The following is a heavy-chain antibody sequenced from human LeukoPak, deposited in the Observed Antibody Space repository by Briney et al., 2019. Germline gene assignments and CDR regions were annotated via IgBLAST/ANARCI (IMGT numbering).Heavy chain of an antibody. V-gene: IGHV4-59*01. CDR3: ARDRRYDSSGYYYGGTFDI. CDR2: IYYGGST. CDR1: GGSISSYY. J-gene: IGHJ3*02. D-gene: IGHD3-22*01. Sequence: AETLSLTCAVSGGSISSYYWSWVRQPPGKGLEWIGYIYYGGSTNYNPSLKSRVTISVDTSKNQFSLKLSSVTAADTAVYYCARDRRYDSSGYYYGGTFDIWGQGTMVTVSS.